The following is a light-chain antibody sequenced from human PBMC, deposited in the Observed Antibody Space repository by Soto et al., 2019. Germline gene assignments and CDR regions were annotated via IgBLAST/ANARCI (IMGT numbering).Light chain of an antibody. V-gene: IGLV2-14*01. J-gene: IGLJ2*01. CDR2: EVS. CDR3: STYASSVNHVV. CDR1: SSDVGGYNY. Sequence: QSALTQPASVSGSPGQSITISCTGTSSDVGGYNYVSWFQQHPGKAPKLMIYEVSNRPSGVSNRFSGSKSGNTASLTISGLQAEDEADYYCSTYASSVNHVVFCGGTKVTVL.